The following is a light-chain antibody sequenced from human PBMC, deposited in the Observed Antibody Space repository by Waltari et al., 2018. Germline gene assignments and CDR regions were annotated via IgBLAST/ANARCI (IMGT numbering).Light chain of an antibody. CDR1: SSDVGGYNY. CDR2: DVS. Sequence: QSALTQPASVSGSPGQSITISCTGTSSDVGGYNYVSWYQQHPGKAPKLMIYDVSNRPSGFSNRFSGTKSGHTASLTISGLQAEDEADYYCSSYTSSSTRVFGGGTKLTVL. J-gene: IGLJ2*01. CDR3: SSYTSSSTRV. V-gene: IGLV2-14*03.